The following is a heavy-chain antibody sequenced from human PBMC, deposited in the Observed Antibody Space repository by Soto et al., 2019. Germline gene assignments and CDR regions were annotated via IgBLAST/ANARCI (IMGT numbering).Heavy chain of an antibody. CDR3: ARHPQYCTNGVCYTNFDY. D-gene: IGHD2-8*01. CDR2: IYPGDSDT. J-gene: IGHJ4*02. Sequence: GESLKISCKGSGYSFTSYWIGWVRQMPGKGLEWMGIIYPGDSDTRYSPSFQGQVTISADKSISTAYLQWSSLKASDTAMCYCARHPQYCTNGVCYTNFDYWGQGTLVTVSS. V-gene: IGHV5-51*01. CDR1: GYSFTSYW.